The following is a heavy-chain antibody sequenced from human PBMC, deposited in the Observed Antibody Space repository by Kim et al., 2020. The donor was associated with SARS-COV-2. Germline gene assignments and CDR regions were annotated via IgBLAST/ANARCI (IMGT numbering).Heavy chain of an antibody. D-gene: IGHD2-2*01. CDR3: ASFEVVVPAADIYYYYGMDV. J-gene: IGHJ6*02. CDR1: GFTFSSYW. V-gene: IGHV3-74*01. CDR2: INSDGSST. Sequence: GGSLRLSCAASGFTFSSYWMHWVRQAPGKGLVWVSRINSDGSSTSYADSVKGRFTISRDNAKNTLYLQMNSLRAEDTAVYYCASFEVVVPAADIYYYYGMDVWGQGTTVTVSS.